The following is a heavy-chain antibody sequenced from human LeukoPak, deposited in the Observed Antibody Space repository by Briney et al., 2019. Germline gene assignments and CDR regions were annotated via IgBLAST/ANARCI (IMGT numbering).Heavy chain of an antibody. D-gene: IGHD2-8*01. CDR3: ARDSICMAEGY. V-gene: IGHV3-7*01. CDR1: GFTFSSYW. Sequence: GGSLRLSCAASGFTFSSYWMHWVRQAPGKGLEWVANIKQDGSEKYYVDSVKGRFTISRDNAKNTLYLQMNSLRAEDTAVYYFARDSICMAEGYWGQGTLVTVSS. CDR2: IKQDGSEK. J-gene: IGHJ4*02.